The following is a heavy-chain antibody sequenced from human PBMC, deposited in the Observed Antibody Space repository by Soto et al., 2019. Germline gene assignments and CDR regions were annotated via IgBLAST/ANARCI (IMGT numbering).Heavy chain of an antibody. J-gene: IGHJ6*03. CDR1: GGSISSSSYY. V-gene: IGHV4-39*01. Sequence: PSETLSLTCTVSGGSISSSSYYWGWIRQPPGKGLEWIGSIYYSGSTYYNPSLKSRVTISVDTSKNQFSLKLSSVTAADTAVYYCARRCMGSIAARRSHYYMDVWGKGTTVTV. CDR2: IYYSGST. CDR3: ARRCMGSIAARRSHYYMDV. D-gene: IGHD6-6*01.